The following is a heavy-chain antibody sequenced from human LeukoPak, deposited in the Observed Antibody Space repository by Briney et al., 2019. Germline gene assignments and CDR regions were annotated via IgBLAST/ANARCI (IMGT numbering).Heavy chain of an antibody. CDR3: AARDCSRTSCNAGVFDY. Sequence: PGGSLRLSCAASGFTFSSYAMSWVRQAPGKGLEWVSAISGSGGSTYYADSVKGRFTISRDSSKNTLYLQMNSLRAEDTAVYYCAARDCSRTSCNAGVFDYWGQGTLVSVS. CDR2: ISGSGGST. J-gene: IGHJ4*02. CDR1: GFTFSSYA. V-gene: IGHV3-23*01. D-gene: IGHD2-21*01.